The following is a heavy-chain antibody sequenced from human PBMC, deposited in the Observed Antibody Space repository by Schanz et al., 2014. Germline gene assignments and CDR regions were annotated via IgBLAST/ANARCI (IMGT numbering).Heavy chain of an antibody. CDR3: ARDSRYCTGVDCKGDAFEL. CDR1: GFTFSNHA. D-gene: IGHD2-8*02. J-gene: IGHJ3*01. V-gene: IGHV3-7*01. CDR2: VCYDGSKK. Sequence: EVHLLESGGGLVQPGGSLRLSCAASGFTFSNHALSWVRQAPGKGLEWVAVVCYDGSKKYYVDSVRGRFTISRDNAKNALYLQLNSLTAEDTAVYHCARDSRYCTGVDCKGDAFELWGQGTLVTVSS.